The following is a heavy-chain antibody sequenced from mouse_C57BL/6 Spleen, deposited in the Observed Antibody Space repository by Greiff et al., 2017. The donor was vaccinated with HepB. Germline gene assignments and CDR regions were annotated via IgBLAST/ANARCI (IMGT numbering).Heavy chain of an antibody. Sequence: VQLQESGAELARPGASVKLSCKASGYTFTSYGISWVKQRTGQGLEWIGAIYPRSGNTYYNEKFKGKATLTADTSSSTAYMELRSLTSEDSAVYFCARTSQAYVDYWGQGTTLTVSS. D-gene: IGHD3-2*02. CDR1: GYTFTSYG. CDR2: IYPRSGNT. V-gene: IGHV1-81*01. J-gene: IGHJ2*01. CDR3: ARTSQAYVDY.